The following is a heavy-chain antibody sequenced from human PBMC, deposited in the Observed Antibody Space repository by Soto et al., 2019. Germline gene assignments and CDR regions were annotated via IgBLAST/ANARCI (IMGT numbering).Heavy chain of an antibody. Sequence: EVQVVESGGASVQPGGSLRLSCAASGFTFTSYWMHWVRQAPGKGLLWMSRIKGDETTSSYADSVKGRFTISRDNAKNTVYLQMNSLRAEDTAVYSCARRAFGSYYVEYWGQGTLVTVSS. CDR3: ARRAFGSYYVEY. CDR1: GFTFTSYW. D-gene: IGHD3-10*01. J-gene: IGHJ4*02. CDR2: IKGDETTS. V-gene: IGHV3-74*01.